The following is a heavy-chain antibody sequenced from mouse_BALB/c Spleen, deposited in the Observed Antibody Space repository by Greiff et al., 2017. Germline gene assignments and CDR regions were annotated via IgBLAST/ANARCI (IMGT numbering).Heavy chain of an antibody. V-gene: IGHV5-17*02. CDR2: ISSGSSTI. CDR3: ARWGTGTGYFDV. CDR1: GFTFSSFG. Sequence: EVMLVESGGGLVQPGGSRKPSCAASGFTFSSFGMHWVRQAPEKGLEWVAYISSGSSTIYYADTVKGRFTISRDNPKNTLFLQMTSLRSEDTAMYYCARWGTGTGYFDVWGAGTTVTVSS. J-gene: IGHJ1*01. D-gene: IGHD4-1*01.